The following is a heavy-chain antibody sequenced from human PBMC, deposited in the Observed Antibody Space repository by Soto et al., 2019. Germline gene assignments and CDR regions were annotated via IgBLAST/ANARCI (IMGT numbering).Heavy chain of an antibody. J-gene: IGHJ6*02. V-gene: IGHV3-74*01. CDR2: INSDGTST. CDR1: GFTFSSYW. CDR3: AGSFYYYGMDV. D-gene: IGHD6-13*01. Sequence: EVQLVESGGGLVQPGGSLRLSCAASGFTFSSYWMHWVRQAPGKGLVWVSRINSDGTSTSYADSVKGRFTISRDNAKNTLYLQMNSLRAEDTAVYYCAGSFYYYGMDVWGQGTTVTVSS.